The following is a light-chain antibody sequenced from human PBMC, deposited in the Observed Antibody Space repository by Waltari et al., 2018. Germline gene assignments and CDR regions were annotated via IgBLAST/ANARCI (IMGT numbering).Light chain of an antibody. CDR3: CSYADSWTWV. V-gene: IGLV2-23*01. CDR2: EDN. J-gene: IGLJ3*02. CDR1: RSDVGRYDL. Sequence: QSALTQPASVSGSPGQSITISCPGSRSDVGRYDLVSWYQQHPEKAPQVIILEDNKRPSGVSDCFAGSKSGNAASLTSAGLRAEDEADYYCCSYADSWTWVFGGGTKLTVL.